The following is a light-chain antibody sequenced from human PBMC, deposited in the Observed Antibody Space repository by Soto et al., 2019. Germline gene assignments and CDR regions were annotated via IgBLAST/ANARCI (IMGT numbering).Light chain of an antibody. J-gene: IGKJ2*01. Sequence: DIQLTQFPSTLSASIGDRVTITCRATQTIGSWLAWYPQKPGKAPKLLIYRASSLETGVPSRFSGSGSGTEFTLTISSLHPDDFASYYCQEYKSYSPYSFGKGTRLEIK. CDR2: RAS. CDR3: QEYKSYSPYS. V-gene: IGKV1-5*03. CDR1: QTIGSW.